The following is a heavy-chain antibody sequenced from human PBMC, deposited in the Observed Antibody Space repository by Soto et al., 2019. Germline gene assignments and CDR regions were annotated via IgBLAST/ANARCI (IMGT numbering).Heavy chain of an antibody. J-gene: IGHJ4*02. Sequence: EVQLLESGGGLVQPGGSLRLSCAASGFTFSSYAMRWVRQAPGKGLEWVSAISGSGGSTYYADSVKGRFTISRDNSKHTLYLQMKSLRAEDTAVYYCARRGPGTYFDYWGQGTLVTVSS. CDR2: ISGSGGST. V-gene: IGHV3-23*01. CDR1: GFTFSSYA. CDR3: ARRGPGTYFDY. D-gene: IGHD6-13*01.